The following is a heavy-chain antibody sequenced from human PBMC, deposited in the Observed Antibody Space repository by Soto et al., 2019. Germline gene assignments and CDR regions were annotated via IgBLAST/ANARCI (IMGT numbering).Heavy chain of an antibody. V-gene: IGHV3-11*06. Sequence: GGSLRLSCAASGFTFSRYYMSWIRQAPGKGLEWVSFISSSRSSTNYADSVKGRFTISRDNSKNTLYLQMGSLRAEDTAVYYCVKAVYCSSTSCYTSPWFDPWGQGTLVTVSS. D-gene: IGHD2-2*02. CDR3: VKAVYCSSTSCYTSPWFDP. J-gene: IGHJ5*02. CDR2: ISSSRSST. CDR1: GFTFSRYY.